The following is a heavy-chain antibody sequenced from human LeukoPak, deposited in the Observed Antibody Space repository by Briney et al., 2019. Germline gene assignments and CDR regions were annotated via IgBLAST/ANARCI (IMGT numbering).Heavy chain of an antibody. CDR3: ARELTKNCMDV. Sequence: SETLSLTCAVSGYAISSGYYWGWIRQPPGKGLEWIGSIYHSGSTYYNPSLKSRVTISVDTSKNQFSLKLSSVTAADTAVYYCARELTKNCMDVWGKGTTVTVSS. D-gene: IGHD3-9*01. V-gene: IGHV4-38-2*02. J-gene: IGHJ6*03. CDR1: GYAISSGYY. CDR2: IYHSGST.